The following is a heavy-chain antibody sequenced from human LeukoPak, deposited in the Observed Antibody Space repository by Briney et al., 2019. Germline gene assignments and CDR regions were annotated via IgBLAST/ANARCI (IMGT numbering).Heavy chain of an antibody. CDR3: AREGTNYDILTGYPIFDY. V-gene: IGHV1-18*04. CDR2: ISAYNGNT. J-gene: IGHJ4*02. CDR1: GYTFTNYY. Sequence: ASVKVSCKASGYTFTNYYMHWVRQAPGQGLEWMGWISAYNGNTNYAQKLQGRVTMTTDTSTSTAYMELRSLRSDNTAVYYCAREGTNYDILTGYPIFDYWGQGTLVTVSS. D-gene: IGHD3-9*01.